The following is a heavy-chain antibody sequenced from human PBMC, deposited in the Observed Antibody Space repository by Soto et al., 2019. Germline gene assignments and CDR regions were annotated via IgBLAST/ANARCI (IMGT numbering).Heavy chain of an antibody. CDR1: GGTFGNSA. D-gene: IGHD1-26*01. Sequence: QVQLVQSGAEVKKPGSSVTVSCKASGGTFGNSAISWVRQAPGQGLEWMGGIMPIFPTPDYAQKFQGRVTITADESTRTASMELTSLRSEDTAVYYCARDKDRQQIGGSYYYGMDVWGQGTTVTV. CDR3: ARDKDRQQIGGSYYYGMDV. J-gene: IGHJ6*02. V-gene: IGHV1-69*12. CDR2: IMPIFPTP.